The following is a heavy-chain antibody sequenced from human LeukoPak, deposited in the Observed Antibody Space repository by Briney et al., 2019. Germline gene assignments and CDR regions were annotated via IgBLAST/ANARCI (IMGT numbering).Heavy chain of an antibody. V-gene: IGHV3-23*01. CDR1: GFTFSSYA. CDR3: AKALVGTTYYDYVWGILDY. CDR2: ISGSGGST. D-gene: IGHD3-16*01. J-gene: IGHJ4*02. Sequence: GGSLRLSCAASGFTFSSYAMSWVRQAPGKGLEWVSAISGSGGSTYYADSVKGRFTISRDNSKNTLYLQMNSLRAEDTAVYYCAKALVGTTYYDYVWGILDYWGQGTLVTVSS.